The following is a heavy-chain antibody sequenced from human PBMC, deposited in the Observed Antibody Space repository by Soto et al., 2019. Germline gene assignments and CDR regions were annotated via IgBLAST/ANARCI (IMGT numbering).Heavy chain of an antibody. CDR1: GFTFSNYV. CDR3: AKERQTAY. Sequence: PGGSLRLSCAASGFTFSNYVMTWLRQAPGKGLEWASCISDSGGQTYYADSVKGRFTISRDNSKNTLYLQMNSLRAEDTAVYYCAKERQTAYWGQGTLVTVSS. CDR2: ISDSGGQT. V-gene: IGHV3-23*01. J-gene: IGHJ4*02.